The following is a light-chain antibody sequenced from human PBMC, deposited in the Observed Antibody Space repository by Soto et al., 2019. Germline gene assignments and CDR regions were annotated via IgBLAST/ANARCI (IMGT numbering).Light chain of an antibody. Sequence: QSVLTQPPSVSAAPGETVTISCSGSTSNIGSHYVSWYQQFPRTAPKLLIYDDDRRPSGMPDRFSGSKSGTSATLGITGLQTGDEADCYCATWDSSLNVVLFGGGTKVTVL. V-gene: IGLV1-51*01. CDR1: TSNIGSHY. J-gene: IGLJ2*01. CDR3: ATWDSSLNVVL. CDR2: DDD.